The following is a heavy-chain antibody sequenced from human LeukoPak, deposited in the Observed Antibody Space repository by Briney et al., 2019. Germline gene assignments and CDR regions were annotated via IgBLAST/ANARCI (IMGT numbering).Heavy chain of an antibody. J-gene: IGHJ4*02. CDR1: GFNFSDYY. V-gene: IGHV4-39*01. CDR2: FYYPGNN. CDR3: ARRWSTAGGHFDY. Sequence: PGGSLRLSCAASGFNFSDYYMSWIRQSPGKGLEWIGTFYYPGNNFYNPSLQSRVTISVDTSNNQFSLQLNSVSAADTAVYFCARRWSTAGGHFDYWGQGILVTVSS. D-gene: IGHD2-8*02.